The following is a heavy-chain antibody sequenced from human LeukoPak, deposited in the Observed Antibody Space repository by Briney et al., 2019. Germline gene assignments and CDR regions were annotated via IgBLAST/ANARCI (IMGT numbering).Heavy chain of an antibody. D-gene: IGHD1-26*01. Sequence: ASVKVSCMASGYTFTSYYMHWVRQAPGQGLEWMGWINPNSGGTNYAQKFQGWVTMTRDTSISTAYMELSRLRSDDTAVYYCASDSGSYGNAFDIWGQGTMVTVSS. CDR2: INPNSGGT. CDR3: ASDSGSYGNAFDI. V-gene: IGHV1-2*04. CDR1: GYTFTSYY. J-gene: IGHJ3*02.